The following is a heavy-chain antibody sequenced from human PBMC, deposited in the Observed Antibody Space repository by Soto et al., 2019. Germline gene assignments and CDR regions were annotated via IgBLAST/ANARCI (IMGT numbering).Heavy chain of an antibody. CDR2: INPSGGST. CDR3: ARGYYDILTGSPNPFDY. V-gene: IGHV1-46*01. Sequence: GASVKVSCKASGYTFTSYYMHWVRQAPGQGLEWMGIINPSGGSTSYAQKFQGRVTMTRDTSTSTVYMELSSLRSEDTAVYYCARGYYDILTGSPNPFDYWGQGTLVTV. J-gene: IGHJ4*02. CDR1: GYTFTSYY. D-gene: IGHD3-9*01.